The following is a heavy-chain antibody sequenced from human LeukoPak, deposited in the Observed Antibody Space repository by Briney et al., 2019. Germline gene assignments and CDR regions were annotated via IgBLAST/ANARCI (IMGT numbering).Heavy chain of an antibody. Sequence: PGRSLRLSCAASGFTVNTYGMHWVRQAPGKGLEWVARTTPDGSTKYYGDSVKGRFTISRDNSKNTLYLDINSLRAEDTAVYYCARDGFTDTILFDYWGQGTLVTVSS. D-gene: IGHD5-18*01. J-gene: IGHJ4*02. CDR3: ARDGFTDTILFDY. CDR2: TTPDGSTK. CDR1: GFTVNTYG. V-gene: IGHV3-30*03.